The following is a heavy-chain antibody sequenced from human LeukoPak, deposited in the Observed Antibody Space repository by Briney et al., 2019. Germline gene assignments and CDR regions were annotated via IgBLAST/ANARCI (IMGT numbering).Heavy chain of an antibody. CDR3: ARLGDPPRVEFDP. V-gene: IGHV4-39*01. Sequence: PSETLSLTCAVYGGSFSSYYWGWIRQPPGKGLEWIGGIYYSGSTYYNPSLKSRVAISVDTSKNQFSLKLSSVTAADTAVYYCARLGDPPRVEFDPWGQGTLVTVSS. CDR1: GGSFSSYY. J-gene: IGHJ5*02. CDR2: IYYSGST.